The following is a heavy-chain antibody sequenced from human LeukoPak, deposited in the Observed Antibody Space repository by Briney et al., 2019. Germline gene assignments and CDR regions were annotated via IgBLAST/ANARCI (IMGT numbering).Heavy chain of an antibody. J-gene: IGHJ5*02. V-gene: IGHV3-21*01. D-gene: IGHD3-22*01. CDR1: GFTFSSYS. CDR2: ISSSSSYI. Sequence: GGSLRLSCAASGFTFSSYSMNWVRQAPGKGLEWVSSISSSSSYIYYADSVKGRFTISRDNAKNSLYLQMNSLRAEDTAVCYCARDFDNYYDSSGYYKLYNWFDPWGQGTLVTVSS. CDR3: ARDFDNYYDSSGYYKLYNWFDP.